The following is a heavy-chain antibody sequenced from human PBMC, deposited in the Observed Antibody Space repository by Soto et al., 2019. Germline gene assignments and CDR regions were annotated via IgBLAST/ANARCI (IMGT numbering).Heavy chain of an antibody. CDR1: GFTFSSYA. CDR2: ISSNGGST. Sequence: EVQLVESGGGLVQPGGSLRLSCAASGFTFSSYAMHWVRQAPGKGLEYVSAISSNGGSTYYANSVKGRFTISRDNSKNTLYLQMGSLRAGDMAVYYWARGPGYYFDYWGQGSLVTVSS. CDR3: ARGPGYYFDY. D-gene: IGHD1-1*01. J-gene: IGHJ4*02. V-gene: IGHV3-64*01.